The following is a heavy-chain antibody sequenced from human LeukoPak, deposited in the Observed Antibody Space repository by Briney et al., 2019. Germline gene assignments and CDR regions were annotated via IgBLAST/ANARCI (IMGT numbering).Heavy chain of an antibody. CDR2: IKEEGSEK. J-gene: IGHJ4*02. CDR3: ASTWSSSWYYFAY. Sequence: GGSLRLSCAGSGFTLSSFWMSWVRQAPGKGLEWVANIKEEGSEKYYVDSVKGRFTISRDNSKNTLYLQMNSLRAEDTAMYYCASTWSSSWYYFAYWGQGTLVTVSS. D-gene: IGHD6-13*01. CDR1: GFTLSSFW. V-gene: IGHV3-7*01.